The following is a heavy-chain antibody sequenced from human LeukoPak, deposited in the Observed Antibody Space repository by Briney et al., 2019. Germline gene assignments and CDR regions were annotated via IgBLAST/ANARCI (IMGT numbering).Heavy chain of an antibody. V-gene: IGHV3-43*02. CDR2: ITGDGGTT. D-gene: IGHD3-3*01. CDR3: AKGHFGAGHY. CDR1: GFTFGDYT. Sequence: PGGSLRLPCAASGFTFGDYTMHWFRQPPGRGLQWVSLITGDGGTTSYAGSVKGRFTISRDNSKKSLYLHMSSLRNEDTALYYCAKGHFGAGHYWGQGTLVTVSS. J-gene: IGHJ4*02.